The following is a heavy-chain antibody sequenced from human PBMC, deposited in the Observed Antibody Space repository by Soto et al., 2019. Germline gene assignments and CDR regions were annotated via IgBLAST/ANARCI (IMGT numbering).Heavy chain of an antibody. CDR2: ISAYNGNT. CDR1: GYTFTSYG. V-gene: IGHV1-18*01. CDR3: ARDWRDIVVVVAAPQADAFDI. J-gene: IGHJ3*02. D-gene: IGHD2-15*01. Sequence: QVPLVQSGAEVKKPGASVKVSCKASGYTFTSYGISWVRQAPGQGLEWMGWISAYNGNTNYAQKLQGRVTMTTDTSTSTAYMELRSLRSDDTAVYYCARDWRDIVVVVAAPQADAFDIWGQGTMVTVSS.